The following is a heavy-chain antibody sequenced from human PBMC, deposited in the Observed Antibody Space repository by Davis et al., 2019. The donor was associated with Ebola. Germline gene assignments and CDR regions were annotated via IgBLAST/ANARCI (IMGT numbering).Heavy chain of an antibody. D-gene: IGHD1-14*01. J-gene: IGHJ5*02. CDR2: IYYSGST. Sequence: PSETLSLTCAVYGGSFSGYYWSWIRQHPGKGLEWIGYIYYSGSTYYNPSLKSRVTISVDTSKNQFSLKLSSVTAADTAVYYCARGCGPLKPAEHNWFDPWGQGTLVTVSS. V-gene: IGHV4-31*11. CDR3: ARGCGPLKPAEHNWFDP. CDR1: GGSFSGYY.